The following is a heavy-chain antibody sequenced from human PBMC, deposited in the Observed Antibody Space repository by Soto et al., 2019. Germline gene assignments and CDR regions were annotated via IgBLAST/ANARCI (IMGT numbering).Heavy chain of an antibody. Sequence: QVQLQQWGAGLLKPSETLSLTCAVYGGSFSGYYWSWIRQPPGQGLEWIGEINHSGSTNYNPSLKSRVTISVDTSKNQFSLKLSSVTAADTAVYYCARSKRCGEYYWGQGTLVTVAS. CDR3: ARSKRCGEYY. D-gene: IGHD3-10*01. J-gene: IGHJ4*02. CDR1: GGSFSGYY. V-gene: IGHV4-34*01. CDR2: INHSGST.